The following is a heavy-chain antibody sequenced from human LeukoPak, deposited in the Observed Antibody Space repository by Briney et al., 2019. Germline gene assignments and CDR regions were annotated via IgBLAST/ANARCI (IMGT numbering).Heavy chain of an antibody. Sequence: PSETLSLTCAVYGGSFSGYYWSWIRQPPGKGLEWIGEINHSGSTNYNPSLKSRVTISVDTSKNQFSLKLSSVTAADTAVYYCARPPLRYCSSTSCYGKRGYYFDYWGQGTLVTVSS. D-gene: IGHD2-2*01. V-gene: IGHV4-34*01. CDR2: INHSGST. J-gene: IGHJ4*02. CDR3: ARPPLRYCSSTSCYGKRGYYFDY. CDR1: GGSFSGYY.